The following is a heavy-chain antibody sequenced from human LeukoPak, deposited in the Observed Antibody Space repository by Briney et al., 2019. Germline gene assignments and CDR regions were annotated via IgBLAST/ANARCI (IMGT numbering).Heavy chain of an antibody. D-gene: IGHD3-10*01. CDR1: GFTFSSYN. J-gene: IGHJ6*03. CDR2: ISSSSGYI. CDR3: ARGARGLAHYYYYYMDV. V-gene: IGHV3-21*01. Sequence: GGSLRLSCAASGFTFSSYNMNWVRQAPGKGLEWVSSISSSSGYIYYADSVRGRFTISRDNAKNSLYLQMNSLRAEDTAVYYCARGARGLAHYYYYYMDVWGKGTTVTVSS.